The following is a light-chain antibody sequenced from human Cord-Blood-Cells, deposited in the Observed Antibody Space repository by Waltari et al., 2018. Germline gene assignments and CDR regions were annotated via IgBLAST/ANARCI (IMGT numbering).Light chain of an antibody. J-gene: IGLJ2*01. CDR3: SSYTSSSTV. CDR1: NSDVGGYNY. Sequence: QSALTQPASVSGSPGQSITISCTGTNSDVGGYNYVPWYQQHPGKAPKLMIYDVSNRSSGVSNRFSGSKSGNTASLTISGLQAEDEADYYCSSYTSSSTVFGGGTKLTVL. CDR2: DVS. V-gene: IGLV2-14*01.